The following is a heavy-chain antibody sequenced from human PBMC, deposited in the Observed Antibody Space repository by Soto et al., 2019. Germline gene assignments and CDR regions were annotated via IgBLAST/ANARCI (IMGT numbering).Heavy chain of an antibody. Sequence: QVQLQESGPGLVKPSETLSLTCTVSGGSISSYYWSWIRQPPGKGLEWIGYIYYSGSTKYNPSLKSRVNISVDTSKNQFSLKLSSVTAADTAVYYCARQIPAIFGVVRTYYFDYWGQGTLVTVSS. CDR2: IYYSGST. V-gene: IGHV4-59*08. J-gene: IGHJ4*02. CDR1: GGSISSYY. CDR3: ARQIPAIFGVVRTYYFDY. D-gene: IGHD3-3*02.